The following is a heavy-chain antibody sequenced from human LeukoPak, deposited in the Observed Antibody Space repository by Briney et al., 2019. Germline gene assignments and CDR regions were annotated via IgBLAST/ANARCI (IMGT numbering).Heavy chain of an antibody. J-gene: IGHJ4*02. CDR2: NNHSGST. CDR1: GGSFSGYY. CDR3: ARSSGYCSSTGCFDY. Sequence: PSETLSLTCAVYGGSFSGYYWSWIRQPPGKGLEWIGENNHSGSTNYNPSLKSRVTISVDTSKNQFSLKLSSVTAADTAVYYCARSSGYCSSTGCFDYWGQGTLVTVSS. D-gene: IGHD2-2*01. V-gene: IGHV4-34*01.